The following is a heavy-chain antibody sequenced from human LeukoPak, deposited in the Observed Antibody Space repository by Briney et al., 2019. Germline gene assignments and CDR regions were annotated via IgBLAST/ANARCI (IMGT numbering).Heavy chain of an antibody. Sequence: PGGSLRLSCAASGFTFSSYWMSWVRQAPGKGLEWVANIKQDGSEKYYVDSVKGRFTISRDNAKNSLYLQMNSLRAEDTAVYYCARDSRGNWFGEFSHWGQGTLVTVSS. CDR2: IKQDGSEK. CDR1: GFTFSSYW. J-gene: IGHJ4*02. D-gene: IGHD3-10*01. V-gene: IGHV3-7*01. CDR3: ARDSRGNWFGEFSH.